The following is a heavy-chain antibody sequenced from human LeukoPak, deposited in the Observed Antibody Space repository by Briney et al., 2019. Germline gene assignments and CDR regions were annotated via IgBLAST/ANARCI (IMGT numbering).Heavy chain of an antibody. Sequence: ASVKVSCKASGYTFTSYGISWVRQAPGQGLEWMGWISAYNGNTNYAQKLQGRVTMTTDTSTSTAYMELRSLRSDDTALYYCAINTEWQLLPNYWGQGTLATVSS. CDR1: GYTFTSYG. J-gene: IGHJ4*02. V-gene: IGHV1-18*01. CDR2: ISAYNGNT. CDR3: AINTEWQLLPNY. D-gene: IGHD1-26*01.